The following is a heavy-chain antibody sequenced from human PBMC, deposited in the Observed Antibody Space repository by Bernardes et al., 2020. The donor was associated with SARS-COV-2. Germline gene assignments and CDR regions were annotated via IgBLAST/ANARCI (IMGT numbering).Heavy chain of an antibody. CDR1: GYTFTSYY. V-gene: IGHV1-46*01. CDR2: INPSGGST. Sequence: ASVKVSCKASGYTFTSYYMHWVRQAPGQGLEWMGIINPSGGSTSYAQKFQGRVTMTRDTSTSTVYMELSSLRSEDTAVYYCARGLNSADSSSWERVWGSYYYYYGMDVWGQGTTVTVSS. J-gene: IGHJ6*02. D-gene: IGHD6-13*01. CDR3: ARGLNSADSSSWERVWGSYYYYYGMDV.